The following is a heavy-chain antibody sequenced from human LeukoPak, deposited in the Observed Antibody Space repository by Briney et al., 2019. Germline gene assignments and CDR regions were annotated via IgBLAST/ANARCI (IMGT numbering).Heavy chain of an antibody. CDR2: ISYDGSNK. Sequence: GGSLRLSCAASGFTFSSYAMHWVRQAPGKGLEWVAVISYDGSNKYYADSVKGRFTISRDNSKNTLYLQMNSLRAEDTAVYYCARDQVGIFDYWGQGTLVTVSS. D-gene: IGHD1-26*01. CDR3: ARDQVGIFDY. CDR1: GFTFSSYA. V-gene: IGHV3-30-3*01. J-gene: IGHJ4*02.